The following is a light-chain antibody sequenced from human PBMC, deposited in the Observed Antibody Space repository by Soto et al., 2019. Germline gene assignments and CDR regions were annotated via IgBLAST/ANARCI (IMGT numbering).Light chain of an antibody. CDR1: QSISTY. CDR3: PQSYSTPFT. CDR2: AAS. J-gene: IGKJ4*01. V-gene: IGKV1-39*01. Sequence: DIQMTQSPSSLSASVGDRVTLTCRASQSISTYLNWYQQKPGKAPKLLIYAASSLQSGVPSRFSGSGSGTDFTLTISSLQPEDFATYYCPQSYSTPFTFGGGTKSEIK.